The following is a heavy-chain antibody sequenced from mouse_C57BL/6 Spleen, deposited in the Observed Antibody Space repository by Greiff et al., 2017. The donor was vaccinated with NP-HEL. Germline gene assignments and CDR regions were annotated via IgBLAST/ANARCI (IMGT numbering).Heavy chain of an antibody. J-gene: IGHJ4*01. V-gene: IGHV1-53*01. CDR2: INPSNGGT. D-gene: IGHD2-3*01. CDR3: ARYDGYYRLAMDY. Sequence: QVQLQQPGTELVKPGASVKLSCKASGYTFTSYWMHWVKQRPGQGLEWIGNINPSNGGTNYNEKFKSKATLTVDKSSSTAYMQLSSLTSADSAVYYCARYDGYYRLAMDYWGQGTSVTVSS. CDR1: GYTFTSYW.